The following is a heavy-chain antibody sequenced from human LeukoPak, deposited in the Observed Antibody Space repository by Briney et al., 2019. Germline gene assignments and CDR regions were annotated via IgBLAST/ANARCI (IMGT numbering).Heavy chain of an antibody. D-gene: IGHD6-19*01. CDR1: GGTFSSYA. CDR3: ASRVRLVPEDYYYYMDV. V-gene: IGHV1-69*05. J-gene: IGHJ6*03. Sequence: SVKVSCKASGGTFSSYAISWVRQAPGQELEWMGRIIPIFGTANYAQKFQGRVTITTDESTSTAYMELSSLRSEDTAVYYCASRVRLVPEDYYYYMDVWGKGTTVTVSS. CDR2: IIPIFGTA.